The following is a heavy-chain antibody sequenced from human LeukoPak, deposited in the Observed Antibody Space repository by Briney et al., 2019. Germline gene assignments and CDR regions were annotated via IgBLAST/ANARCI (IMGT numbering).Heavy chain of an antibody. V-gene: IGHV3-21*01. CDR2: ISSSSSYI. D-gene: IGHD2-8*01. CDR1: GFTFSSYS. J-gene: IGHJ5*02. Sequence: GGSLRLSCAASGFTFSSYSMNWVRQAPGKGLEWVSSISSSSSYIYYADSVKGRFTISRDNAKNSLYLQMDSLRAEDTAVYYCARDCTNGVCYNWFDPWGQGTRVTVSS. CDR3: ARDCTNGVCYNWFDP.